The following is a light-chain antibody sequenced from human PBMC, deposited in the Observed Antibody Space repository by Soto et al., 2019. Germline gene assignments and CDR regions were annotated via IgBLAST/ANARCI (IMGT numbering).Light chain of an antibody. CDR2: GAS. CDR1: QSVSSNY. Sequence: LTQSPGTLSLSPGERATLSCRTSQSVSSNYLAWYQQKPGQAPRLLIYGASSRATGIPDRFSGSGSGTDFTLTISRLEPEDFAVYYCQQYGSSGRTFGQGTKVDTK. V-gene: IGKV3-20*01. J-gene: IGKJ1*01. CDR3: QQYGSSGRT.